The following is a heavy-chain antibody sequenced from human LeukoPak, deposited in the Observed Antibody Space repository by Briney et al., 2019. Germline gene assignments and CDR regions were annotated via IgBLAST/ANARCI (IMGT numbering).Heavy chain of an antibody. V-gene: IGHV3-33*06. CDR1: GFTFSSYG. J-gene: IGHJ4*02. CDR3: AKETGGLFDY. D-gene: IGHD2-8*02. CDR2: IWYDGSNK. Sequence: GGSLRLSCAASGFTFSSYGMHWVRQAPGKGLEWVAVIWYDGSNKYYSDSVKGRFTISRDNSKNTLYLQMNSLRAEDTAVYYCAKETGGLFDYWGQGTLVTVSS.